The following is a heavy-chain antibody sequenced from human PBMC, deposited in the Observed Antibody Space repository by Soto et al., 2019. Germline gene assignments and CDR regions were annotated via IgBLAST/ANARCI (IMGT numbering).Heavy chain of an antibody. CDR3: ARVEYTGGWYPFDY. Sequence: SETLSLTCTVSGGSISRYYCNWIRQPPGKGLEWLGYIYYSGSTNYNPSLRSRVSMSVDTSKNQFSLKLSSVTAADTAVYYCARVEYTGGWYPFDYWGQGALVTVSS. J-gene: IGHJ4*02. D-gene: IGHD6-19*01. CDR1: GGSISRYY. CDR2: IYYSGST. V-gene: IGHV4-59*01.